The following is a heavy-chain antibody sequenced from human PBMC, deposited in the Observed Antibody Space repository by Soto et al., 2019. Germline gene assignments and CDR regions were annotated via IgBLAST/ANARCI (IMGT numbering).Heavy chain of an antibody. D-gene: IGHD3-3*01. J-gene: IGHJ5*02. V-gene: IGHV4-59*01. CDR3: ARGITIFGVPFDP. Sequence: PSETLSLTCTVSGGSISSYYWSWIRQPPGKGLEWIGYIYYSGSTNYNPSLKSRVTISVDTSKNQFSLKLSSVTAADTAVYYCARGITIFGVPFDPWGQGTLVTVPS. CDR2: IYYSGST. CDR1: GGSISSYY.